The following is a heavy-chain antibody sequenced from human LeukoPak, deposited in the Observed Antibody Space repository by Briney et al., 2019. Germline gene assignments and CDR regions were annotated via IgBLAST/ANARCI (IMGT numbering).Heavy chain of an antibody. CDR3: ATDSRSCRY. V-gene: IGHV3-23*01. J-gene: IGHJ4*02. CDR2: ISDSGSTT. CDR1: GVTFSTYA. Sequence: GGSLRLSCVASGVTFSTYAMNWVRQVPGKGLEWVSLISDSGSTTYHADSVKGRFTISRDNAKNSLFLQMNSLRAEDTAMYYCATDSRSCRYWGQGTLVTVSS.